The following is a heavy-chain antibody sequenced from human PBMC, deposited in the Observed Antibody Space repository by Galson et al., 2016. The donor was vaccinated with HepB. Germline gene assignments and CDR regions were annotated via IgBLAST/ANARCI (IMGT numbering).Heavy chain of an antibody. Sequence: SLRLSCAASGFTLSTYWMHWIRQAPGKGLVGVSGINSDGSSTNYADSVRGRFTISRDNAKNTLYLQMNSLRVEDTAVYYCARGGGTFAYWGQGTLVPVSS. CDR1: GFTLSTYW. V-gene: IGHV3-74*01. CDR2: INSDGSST. D-gene: IGHD5-12*01. CDR3: ARGGGTFAY. J-gene: IGHJ4*02.